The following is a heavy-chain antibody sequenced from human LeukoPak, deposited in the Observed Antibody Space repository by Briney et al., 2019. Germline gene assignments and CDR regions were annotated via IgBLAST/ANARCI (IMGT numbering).Heavy chain of an antibody. Sequence: GGSLRLSCAASGFTFSSYSMNWVRQAPGKGLEWVSYISSSSTIYYADSVKGRFAISRDNAKNSLYLQMNSLSDEDTAVYYCARGFSQYYYGSGSPDYWGQGTLVTVSS. CDR3: ARGFSQYYYGSGSPDY. CDR1: GFTFSSYS. J-gene: IGHJ4*02. CDR2: ISSSSTI. V-gene: IGHV3-48*02. D-gene: IGHD3-10*01.